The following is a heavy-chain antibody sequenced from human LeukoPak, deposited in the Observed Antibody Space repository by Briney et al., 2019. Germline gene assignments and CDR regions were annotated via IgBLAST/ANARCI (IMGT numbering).Heavy chain of an antibody. CDR1: GGSFSSYA. J-gene: IGHJ4*02. V-gene: IGHV1-69*04. CDR2: IIPSIGSV. Sequence: GSSVTVSCKASGGSFSSYAISWVRQAPGQGLEWMGRIIPSIGSVNYAQKFQGSVTITTDKSTSTAYMELSSLTSEDTAVYYCARVLYWGQGTLVTVSS. CDR3: ARVLY.